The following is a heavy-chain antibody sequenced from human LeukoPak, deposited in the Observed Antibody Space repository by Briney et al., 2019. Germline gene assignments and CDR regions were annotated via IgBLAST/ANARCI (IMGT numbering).Heavy chain of an antibody. D-gene: IGHD3-22*01. CDR2: IYYSGKT. J-gene: IGHJ3*02. CDR1: GVSLSSQY. CDR3: ARLLDNDSSGDPDTFDM. Sequence: PSETLSLTCAVSGVSLSSQYWSWIRQPPGKGVEGIGYIYYSGKTYYSPSLHRRVSISVDTSKNPRSLKLTSVTTADTAVYYCARLLDNDSSGDPDTFDMWGQGTMVTVS. V-gene: IGHV4-59*11.